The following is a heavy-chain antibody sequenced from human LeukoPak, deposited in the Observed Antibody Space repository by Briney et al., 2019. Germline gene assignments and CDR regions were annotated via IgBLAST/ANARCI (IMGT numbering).Heavy chain of an antibody. CDR1: GFTFSSYG. D-gene: IGHD1-14*01. CDR3: AKPAKTDYADY. CDR2: ISGNGGDT. V-gene: IGHV3-23*01. Sequence: GGSLRLSCAASGFTFSSYGMSWVRQAPGKGLEWVSAISGNGGDTFYADSVKGRFTNSRDNSKNTLYLQMSSLRAEDTAIYYCAKPAKTDYADYWGQGTLVTVSS. J-gene: IGHJ4*02.